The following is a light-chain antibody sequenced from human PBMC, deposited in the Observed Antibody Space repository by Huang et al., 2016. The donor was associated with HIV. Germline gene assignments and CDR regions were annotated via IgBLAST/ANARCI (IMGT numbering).Light chain of an antibody. J-gene: IGKJ4*01. Sequence: IVLTQSPATLSWYPGERVTLSCRASQSVGNYIAWYQQHPGQSPKLLIYDTSQRATGTPGRFSGSGSGTDFTLTISSLQSEDFAVYYCQQRSSGVTFGGGTKVQVK. CDR3: QQRSSGVT. V-gene: IGKV3-11*01. CDR2: DTS. CDR1: QSVGNY.